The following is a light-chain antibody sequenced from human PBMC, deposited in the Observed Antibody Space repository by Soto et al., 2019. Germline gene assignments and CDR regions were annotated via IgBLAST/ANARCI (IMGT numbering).Light chain of an antibody. CDR3: QQYNSYPLT. J-gene: IGKJ5*01. CDR1: QSISSL. Sequence: DIQMTQSTSTLSASVGDRVTITCRASQSISSLLAWYQQKPGRAPTLLIYKASTLESGVPSRFSGSGSGTEFSLTISSLQPDDSATYYCQQYNSYPLTFGQGKRLEIK. CDR2: KAS. V-gene: IGKV1-5*03.